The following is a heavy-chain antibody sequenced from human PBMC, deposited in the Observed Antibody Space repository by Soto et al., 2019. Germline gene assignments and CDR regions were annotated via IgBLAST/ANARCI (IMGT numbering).Heavy chain of an antibody. V-gene: IGHV2-26*01. Sequence: SGPTLVNPTETLTLTCTVSGFSLSNARMGVSWIRQPPGKALEWLAHIFSNDEESYSTSLKSRLTISKDTSKSQVVLTMTNMDPVDTATDYCARIAGYSYFDYWGQGTLVTVSS. CDR2: IFSNDEE. CDR1: GFSLSNARMG. D-gene: IGHD5-18*01. CDR3: ARIAGYSYFDY. J-gene: IGHJ4*02.